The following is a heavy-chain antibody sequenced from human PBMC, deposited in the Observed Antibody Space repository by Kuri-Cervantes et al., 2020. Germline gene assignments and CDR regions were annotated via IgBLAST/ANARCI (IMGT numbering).Heavy chain of an antibody. CDR2: IYHSGST. Sequence: GSLRLSCAVSGGSISSSNWWSWVRQPPGKGLEWIGEIYHSGSTNYNPSLKSRVTISVDKSKNQFSLKLSSVTAVDTAVYYCARGVYDYVWGSYRRFDYWGQGTLVTVSS. CDR1: GGSISSSNW. J-gene: IGHJ4*02. D-gene: IGHD3-16*02. V-gene: IGHV4-4*02. CDR3: ARGVYDYVWGSYRRFDY.